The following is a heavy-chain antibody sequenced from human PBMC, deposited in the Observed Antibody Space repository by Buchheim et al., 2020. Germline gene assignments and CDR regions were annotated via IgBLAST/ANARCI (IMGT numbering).Heavy chain of an antibody. V-gene: IGHV3-33*01. J-gene: IGHJ6*02. CDR3: ARRLYTKSVDGMDV. D-gene: IGHD4-11*01. CDR1: GFTFSSYG. CDR2: IWYDGSNK. Sequence: QAQLVESGGGVVQPGRSLRLSCAASGFTFSSYGMHWVRQAPGKGLEWVAVIWYDGSNKYYADSVKGRFTISRDNSKNTLYLQMNSLRAEDTAVYYCARRLYTKSVDGMDVWGQGTT.